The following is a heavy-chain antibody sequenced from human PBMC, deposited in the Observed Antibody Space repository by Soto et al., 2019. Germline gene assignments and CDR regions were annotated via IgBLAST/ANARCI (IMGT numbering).Heavy chain of an antibody. Sequence: GGSLRLSCAASGFPFTMYSMNWVRQAPGKGLEWVSSISSTTNYIYYGDSMKGRFTISRDNAKNSLYLEMNSLRAEDTAVYYCARESEDLTSNFDPWGQGTLVTV. CDR1: GFPFTMYS. V-gene: IGHV3-21*06. D-gene: IGHD1-7*01. J-gene: IGHJ5*02. CDR2: ISSTTNYI. CDR3: ARESEDLTSNFDP.